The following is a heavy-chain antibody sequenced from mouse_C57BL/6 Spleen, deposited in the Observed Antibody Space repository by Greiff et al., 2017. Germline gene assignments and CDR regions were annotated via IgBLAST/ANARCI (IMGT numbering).Heavy chain of an antibody. CDR2: IDPNSGGT. Sequence: QVQLQQPGAELVKPGASVKLSCKASGYTFTSYWMHWVKQRPGRGLEWIGRIDPNSGGTKYNEKFKSKATLTVDKPSSTAYLQLSSLTSEDSAVYYCEAYDYGNEDWYFDVWGTGTTVTVSS. J-gene: IGHJ1*03. CDR1: GYTFTSYW. D-gene: IGHD1-1*01. V-gene: IGHV1-72*01. CDR3: EAYDYGNEDWYFDV.